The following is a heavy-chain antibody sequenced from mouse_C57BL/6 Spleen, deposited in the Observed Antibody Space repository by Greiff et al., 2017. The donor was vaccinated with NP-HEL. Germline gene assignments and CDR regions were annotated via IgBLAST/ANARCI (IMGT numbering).Heavy chain of an antibody. CDR2: INPNNGGT. Sequence: VQLQQSGPELVKPGASVKIPCKASGYTFTDYNMDWVKQSHGKSLEWIGDINPNNGGTIYNQKFKGKATLTVDKSSSTAYMELRSLTAEDTAVYYCAMTSQTTVRMDYWGQGTSVTVSS. D-gene: IGHD1-1*01. CDR3: AMTSQTTVRMDY. CDR1: GYTFTDYN. J-gene: IGHJ4*01. V-gene: IGHV1-18*01.